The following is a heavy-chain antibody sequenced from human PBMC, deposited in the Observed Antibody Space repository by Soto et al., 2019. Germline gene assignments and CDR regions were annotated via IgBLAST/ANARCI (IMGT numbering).Heavy chain of an antibody. CDR1: GDSVSSNSAA. J-gene: IGHJ4*02. CDR3: AGQSSGYHLSS. CDR2: TYYRSTWYY. Sequence: LSQTLSLTCAISGDSVSSNSAAWSWIRQSPSRGLEWLGRTYYRSTWYYDYALSVKSRITINPDTSKNQFSLQLNSVTPEDTAVYYCAGQSSGYHLSSWGQGTLVTVSS. D-gene: IGHD3-10*01. V-gene: IGHV6-1*01.